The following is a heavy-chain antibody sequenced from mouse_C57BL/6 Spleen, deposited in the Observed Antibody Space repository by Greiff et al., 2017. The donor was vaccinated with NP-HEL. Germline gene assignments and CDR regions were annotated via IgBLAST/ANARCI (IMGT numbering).Heavy chain of an antibody. CDR1: GFTFSSYA. Sequence: EVMLVESGGGLVKPGGSLKLSCAASGFTFSSYAMSWVRQTPEKRLEWVATISDGGSYTYYPDNVKGRFTISRDNAKNNLYLQMSHLKSEDTAMYYCARVITTVVGYAMDYWGQGTSVTVSS. CDR2: ISDGGSYT. D-gene: IGHD1-1*01. J-gene: IGHJ4*01. CDR3: ARVITTVVGYAMDY. V-gene: IGHV5-4*03.